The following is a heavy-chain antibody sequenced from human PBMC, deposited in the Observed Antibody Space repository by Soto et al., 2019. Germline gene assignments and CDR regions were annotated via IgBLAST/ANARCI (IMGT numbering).Heavy chain of an antibody. D-gene: IGHD3-10*01. V-gene: IGHV4-34*01. Sequence: ETLSLTCAAYVGSFSGYYWSWIRQPPGKGLEWIGEINHSGSTNYNPSLKSRVTISVDTSKNQFSLKLSSVTAADTAVYYCARVRSYYGSGTHYYGMDVWGQGTTVTVSS. CDR2: INHSGST. J-gene: IGHJ6*02. CDR3: ARVRSYYGSGTHYYGMDV. CDR1: VGSFSGYY.